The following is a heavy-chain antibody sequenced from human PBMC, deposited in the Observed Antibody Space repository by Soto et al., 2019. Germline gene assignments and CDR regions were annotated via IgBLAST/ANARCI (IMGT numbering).Heavy chain of an antibody. CDR3: ARALGSSGFAY. CDR1: GGSISSYY. J-gene: IGHJ4*02. Sequence: SETLSLTCTGSGGSISSYYWSWIRQPPGKGLEWIGYIYYSGSTNYNPSLKSRVTISVDTSKNQFSLKLSSVTAADTAVYYCARALGSSGFAYWCQGTLLTVSS. CDR2: IYYSGST. V-gene: IGHV4-59*01. D-gene: IGHD3-22*01.